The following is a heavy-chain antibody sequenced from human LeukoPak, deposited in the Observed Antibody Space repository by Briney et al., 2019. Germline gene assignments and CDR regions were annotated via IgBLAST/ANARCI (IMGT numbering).Heavy chain of an antibody. CDR1: GGSFSGYY. J-gene: IGHJ4*02. D-gene: IGHD6-19*01. CDR2: INHSGST. CDR3: ARSGWLVHRYYFEY. Sequence: PSETLSLTCAVYGGSFSGYYWSWIRQAPGKRLEWIGEINHSGSTNYNPSLKSRVTISVDTSKNQFSLKLSSVTAADTAVYYCARSGWLVHRYYFEYWGQGTLVTVSS. V-gene: IGHV4-34*01.